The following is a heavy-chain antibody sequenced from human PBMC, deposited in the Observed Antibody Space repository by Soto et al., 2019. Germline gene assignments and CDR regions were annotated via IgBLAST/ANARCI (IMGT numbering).Heavy chain of an antibody. D-gene: IGHD2-15*01. V-gene: IGHV3-66*01. CDR3: ARDRSWYNWFDP. J-gene: IGHJ5*02. Sequence: EVQLVESGGGLVQPGGSLRLSCAASGFTVSSNSMSWVRQAPGKGLEWVSVIYSGGSTYYADSVKGRFTISRDNSKNTLYLQMNSLRAADTAVYYCARDRSWYNWFDPWGQGTLVTVSS. CDR1: GFTVSSNS. CDR2: IYSGGST.